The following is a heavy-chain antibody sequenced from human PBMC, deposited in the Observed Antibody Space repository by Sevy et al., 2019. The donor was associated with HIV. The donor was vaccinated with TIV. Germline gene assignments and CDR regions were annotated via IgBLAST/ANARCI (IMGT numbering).Heavy chain of an antibody. J-gene: IGHJ4*02. CDR2: ISYDGRKK. Sequence: GGSLRLSCAASGLTFNVYNMHWVRQAPGKGLEWVAIISYDGRKKYYADSMKGRITISRDNSKNTLYLQKNSLRVEDKAVVFCARDRGLYGSGWHVIGDWGQGTLVTVSS. CDR3: ARDRGLYGSGWHVIGD. CDR1: GLTFNVYN. D-gene: IGHD6-19*01. V-gene: IGHV3-30*04.